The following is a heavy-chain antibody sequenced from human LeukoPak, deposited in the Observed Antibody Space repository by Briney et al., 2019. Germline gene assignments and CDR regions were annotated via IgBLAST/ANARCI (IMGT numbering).Heavy chain of an antibody. CDR3: ARDLNSGYENYFDY. V-gene: IGHV1-69*01. CDR2: IIPIFGTA. CDR1: GGTFSSYA. D-gene: IGHD5-12*01. Sequence: SVKVSCKASGGTFSSYAISWVRQAPGQGLEWMGGIIPIFGTANYAQKFRGRVTITADESTSTAYMELSSLRSEDTAVYYCARDLNSGYENYFDYWGQGTLVTVSS. J-gene: IGHJ4*02.